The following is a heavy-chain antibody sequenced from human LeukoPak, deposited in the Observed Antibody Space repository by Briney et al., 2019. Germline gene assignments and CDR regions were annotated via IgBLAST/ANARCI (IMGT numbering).Heavy chain of an antibody. V-gene: IGHV3-21*01. Sequence: PGGSLRLSCAASGFAFSSYSMNWVRQAPGKGLEWVSSISSSSSYIYYADSVKGRFTISRDNAKNSLYLQMNSLRAEDTAVYYCARYMGSSGWVGFDPWGQGTLVTVSS. CDR2: ISSSSSYI. J-gene: IGHJ5*02. CDR3: ARYMGSSGWVGFDP. D-gene: IGHD6-19*01. CDR1: GFAFSSYS.